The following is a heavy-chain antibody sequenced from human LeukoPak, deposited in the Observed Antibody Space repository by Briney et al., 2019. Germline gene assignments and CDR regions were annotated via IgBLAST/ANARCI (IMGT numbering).Heavy chain of an antibody. Sequence: GASVKLSCKPSGFSFTAYYMHWVRQAPGQGLEWMALSNPRDGSTDYAQKFQGRVTMTRDTSTSTVYMELSSLRSEDTAVYYCAREGSSLKFFDLWGQGTLVTVSS. CDR2: SNPRDGST. D-gene: IGHD3-10*01. J-gene: IGHJ3*01. CDR3: AREGSSLKFFDL. V-gene: IGHV1-46*01. CDR1: GFSFTAYY.